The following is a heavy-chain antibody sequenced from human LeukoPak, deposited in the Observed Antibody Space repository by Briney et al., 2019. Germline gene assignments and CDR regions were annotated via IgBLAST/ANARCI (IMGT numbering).Heavy chain of an antibody. CDR1: GGTFSSYA. J-gene: IGHJ3*02. CDR3: ASPMTFMVRGLHGIDGFNI. CDR2: IIPIFGTA. Sequence: GASVKVSCKASGGTFSSYAISWVRQAPGQGLEWMGGIIPIFGTANYAQKFQGRVTITADESTSTAYMELSSLRSEDTAVYYCASPMTFMVRGLHGIDGFNIWGQGTMVTVSS. V-gene: IGHV1-69*13. D-gene: IGHD3-10*01.